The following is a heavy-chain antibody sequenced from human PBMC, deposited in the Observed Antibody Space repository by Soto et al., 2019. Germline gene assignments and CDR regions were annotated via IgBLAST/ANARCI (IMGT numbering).Heavy chain of an antibody. CDR1: GYTFTSYD. D-gene: IGHD2-15*01. CDR3: ARGSSSRWDGWLDP. Sequence: QVQLVQSGAEVKKPGASVKVSCQASGYTFTSYDINWVRQAPGQGLEWMGWMNGNSGNKGYAEKFEDRVTMTRDISISTAYMELTGLTSEDTAVYYCARGSSSRWDGWLDPWGQGTRVTVSS. CDR2: MNGNSGNK. J-gene: IGHJ5*02. V-gene: IGHV1-8*02.